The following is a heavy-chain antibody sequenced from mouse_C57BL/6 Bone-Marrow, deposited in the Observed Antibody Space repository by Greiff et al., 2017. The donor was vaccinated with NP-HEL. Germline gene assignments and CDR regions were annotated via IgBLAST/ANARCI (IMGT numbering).Heavy chain of an antibody. D-gene: IGHD3-3*01. CDR1: GYTFTSYG. V-gene: IGHV1-81*01. CDR3: ARGDLAWFAY. CDR2: IYPRSGNT. J-gene: IGHJ3*01. Sequence: QVQLQQSGAELARPGASVKLSCKASGYTFTSYGISWVKQRTGQGLEWIGEIYPRSGNTYYNEKFKGKATLTADKSSSTAYMQLSSLTSEDSAVYFCARGDLAWFAYWGQGTLGTVSA.